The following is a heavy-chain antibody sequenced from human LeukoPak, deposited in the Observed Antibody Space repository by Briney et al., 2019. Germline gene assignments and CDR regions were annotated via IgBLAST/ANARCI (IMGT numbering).Heavy chain of an antibody. CDR2: IYYSGST. Sequence: HSETLSLTCTVSGGSISTYYWNWIRQPPGKGLEWIGYIYYSGSTNYNPSLKSRVTISVDTSKNQFSLNLTSVTAADTAVYYCARGGIRQTFDNWGQGTLVTVSS. CDR3: ARGGIRQTFDN. D-gene: IGHD3-3*02. CDR1: GGSISTYY. J-gene: IGHJ4*02. V-gene: IGHV4-59*01.